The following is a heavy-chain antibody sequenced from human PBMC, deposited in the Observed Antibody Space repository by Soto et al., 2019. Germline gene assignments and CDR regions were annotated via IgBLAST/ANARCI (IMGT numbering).Heavy chain of an antibody. D-gene: IGHD6-19*01. CDR2: IDSRGKTM. CDR3: ARDGSNSSSWYYEL. V-gene: IGHV3-48*03. Sequence: EVQLVESGGGLVQPGGSLRVSCAASGFSLSSYEMNWVRQAPGKGLEWVSYIDSRGKTMYYADAVKGRFTISRDNAKNSVFLQMNSLGAEDTAVYYCARDGSNSSSWYYELWGRGNLGTDSS. J-gene: IGHJ2*01. CDR1: GFSLSSYE.